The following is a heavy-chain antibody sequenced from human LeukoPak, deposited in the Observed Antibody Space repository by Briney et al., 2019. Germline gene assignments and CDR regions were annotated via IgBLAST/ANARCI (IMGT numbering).Heavy chain of an antibody. Sequence: ASVKVSCKASGYTFTSYGISWVRPAPGQGLEWMGWISAYNGNTNYAQKLQGRVTMTTDTSTSTAYMELRSLRSDYTAVYYCAREVVVAANLVVRWFDPWGQGTLVTVSS. CDR1: GYTFTSYG. D-gene: IGHD2-15*01. V-gene: IGHV1-18*01. J-gene: IGHJ5*02. CDR3: AREVVVAANLVVRWFDP. CDR2: ISAYNGNT.